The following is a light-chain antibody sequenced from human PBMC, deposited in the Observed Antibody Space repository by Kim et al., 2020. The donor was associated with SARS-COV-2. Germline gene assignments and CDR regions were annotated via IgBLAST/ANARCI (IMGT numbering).Light chain of an antibody. Sequence: LSPGERATRSCRASQSVSNNYFVWYQQKPGQAPSLLIYGASSRATGVPDRFSGSGSGTDFTLTISRLEPEDFAVYYCQQYGNSPYTFGHGTKLEI. V-gene: IGKV3-20*01. CDR2: GAS. CDR3: QQYGNSPYT. J-gene: IGKJ2*01. CDR1: QSVSNNY.